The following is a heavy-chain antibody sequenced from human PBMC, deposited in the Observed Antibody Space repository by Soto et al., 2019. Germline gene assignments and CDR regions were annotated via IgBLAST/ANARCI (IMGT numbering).Heavy chain of an antibody. CDR2: ISGSGGST. Sequence: GGSLRLSCAASGFTFSSYAMSWVRQAPGKGLEWVSAISGSGGSTYYADSVKGRFTISRDNSKNTLYPQMNSLRAEDTAVYYCAKETYYGSGSPPAPFDYWGQGTLVTVSS. J-gene: IGHJ4*02. V-gene: IGHV3-23*01. D-gene: IGHD3-10*01. CDR1: GFTFSSYA. CDR3: AKETYYGSGSPPAPFDY.